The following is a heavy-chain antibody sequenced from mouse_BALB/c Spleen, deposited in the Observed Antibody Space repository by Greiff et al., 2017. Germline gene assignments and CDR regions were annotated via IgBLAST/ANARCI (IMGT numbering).Heavy chain of an antibody. CDR3: AIGPYYYGSSPWYFDV. CDR2: ISSGGST. D-gene: IGHD1-1*01. J-gene: IGHJ1*01. V-gene: IGHV5-6-5*01. CDR1: GFTFSSYA. Sequence: DVKLVESGGGLVKPGGSLKLSCAASGFTFSSYAMSWVRQTPEKRLEWVASISSGGSTYYPDSVKGRFTISRDNARNILYLQMSSLRSEDTAMYYCAIGPYYYGSSPWYFDVWGAGTTVTVSS.